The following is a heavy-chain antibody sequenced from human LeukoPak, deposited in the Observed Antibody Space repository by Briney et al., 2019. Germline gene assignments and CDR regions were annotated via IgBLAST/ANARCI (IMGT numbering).Heavy chain of an antibody. Sequence: PSETLSLTCTVSGGSISSSSYYWGWIRQPPGKGLEWIGSIYYSGSTYYNPSLKSRVTISVDTSKNQFSLKLSSVTAADTAVYYCARLYRGYDTLKLDLGAAGIDLWGRGTLVTVSS. V-gene: IGHV4-39*01. CDR1: GGSISSSSYY. CDR3: ARLYRGYDTLKLDLGAAGIDL. CDR2: IYYSGST. J-gene: IGHJ2*01. D-gene: IGHD5-12*01.